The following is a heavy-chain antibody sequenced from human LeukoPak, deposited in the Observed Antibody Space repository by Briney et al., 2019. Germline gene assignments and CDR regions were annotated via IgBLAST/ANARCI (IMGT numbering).Heavy chain of an antibody. Sequence: SETLSLTCTVSGGPIYSYYWSWIRQTAGKGLEWIGRLYPGVSTNYNPSLKSRVTMSVDTSKNQFALKLSAVTAADAAVYYCARLKFYDSTGYSPGHYMDVWGKGTTVTVSS. CDR1: GGPIYSYY. CDR3: ARLKFYDSTGYSPGHYMDV. CDR2: LYPGVST. V-gene: IGHV4-4*07. J-gene: IGHJ6*03. D-gene: IGHD3-22*01.